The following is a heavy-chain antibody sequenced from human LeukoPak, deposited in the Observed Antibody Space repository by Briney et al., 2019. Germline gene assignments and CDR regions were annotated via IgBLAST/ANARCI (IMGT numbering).Heavy chain of an antibody. CDR3: ARGVSYYYDNSGHPGWYFDL. CDR1: GFTFNYYD. D-gene: IGHD3-22*01. Sequence: GGSLRLSCAVSGFTFNYYDMHWVRQAPGKRLEWVSAIRITGDTHYPDSVKGRFAMSREDAKNSVHLQMNTLRAGDTAVYYCARGVSYYYDNSGHPGWYFDLWGRGTLVTVSS. CDR2: IRITGDT. V-gene: IGHV3-13*01. J-gene: IGHJ2*01.